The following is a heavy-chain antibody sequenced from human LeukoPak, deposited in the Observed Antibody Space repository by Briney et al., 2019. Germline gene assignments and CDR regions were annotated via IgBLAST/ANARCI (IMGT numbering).Heavy chain of an antibody. CDR2: IIPIFGTG. J-gene: IGHJ4*02. Sequence: SVKVSCKASGGTFSSYAISWVRQAPGQGLEWMGGIIPIFGTGNYAQKFQGRVTITADESTSTAYMELSSLRSEDTAVYYCARVYYDSSGYYSIDYWGQGTLVSVSS. V-gene: IGHV1-69*01. D-gene: IGHD3-22*01. CDR1: GGTFSSYA. CDR3: ARVYYDSSGYYSIDY.